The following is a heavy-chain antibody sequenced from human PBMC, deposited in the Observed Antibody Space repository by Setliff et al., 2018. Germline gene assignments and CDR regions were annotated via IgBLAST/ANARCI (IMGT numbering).Heavy chain of an antibody. CDR1: GGSISSSRYY. J-gene: IGHJ4*02. Sequence: PSETLSLTCTVSGGSISSSRYYWGWIRQPPGKGLEWIGSINYRGSTSYNSSLKSRVSISVDTSKNQFSLNLNAVTAADTAVYYCATLTGDRGVDYWGQGRLVTVSS. V-gene: IGHV4-39*01. CDR3: ATLTGDRGVDY. CDR2: INYRGST. D-gene: IGHD7-27*01.